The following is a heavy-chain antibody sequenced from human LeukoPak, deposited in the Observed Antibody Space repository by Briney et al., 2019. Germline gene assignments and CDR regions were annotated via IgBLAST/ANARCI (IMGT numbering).Heavy chain of an antibody. CDR1: GGTFSSYA. Sequence: ASVKVSCKASGGTFSSYAISWVRQAPGQGLEWMGGIIPIFGTANYAQKFQGRVTITADESTSTAYMELSSVTAADTAVYYCAREKRYYGDYVPEYWFDPWGQGTLVTVSS. D-gene: IGHD4-17*01. V-gene: IGHV1-69*13. CDR3: AREKRYYGDYVPEYWFDP. CDR2: IIPIFGTA. J-gene: IGHJ5*02.